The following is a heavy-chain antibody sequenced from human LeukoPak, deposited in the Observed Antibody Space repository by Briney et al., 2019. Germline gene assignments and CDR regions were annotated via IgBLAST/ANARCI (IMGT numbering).Heavy chain of an antibody. J-gene: IGHJ4*02. V-gene: IGHV3-11*04. CDR1: GFTFSDYY. Sequence: GGSLRLSCAASGFTFSDYYMSWIRQAPGKGLEWVSYISNSGSIIYYADSVKGRFTISRDNAKNSLYLQMNSLRAEDTAVYYCARAAKFEFYFDSWGQGTLVTVSS. CDR3: ARAAKFEFYFDS. D-gene: IGHD3-10*01. CDR2: ISNSGSII.